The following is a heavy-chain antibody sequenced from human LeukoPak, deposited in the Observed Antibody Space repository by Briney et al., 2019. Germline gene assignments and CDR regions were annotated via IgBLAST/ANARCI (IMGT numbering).Heavy chain of an antibody. J-gene: IGHJ4*02. CDR1: GFTFDDYG. Sequence: PGGSLRLSCAASGFTFDDYGMSWVRQAPGKGLEWVSGINWNGGSTGYADSVKGRFTISRDNAKNSLYLQMNSLRAEDTALYHWGRGRYNYDRSVYLFFDCGGEGTLVTASS. CDR2: INWNGGST. D-gene: IGHD3-22*01. V-gene: IGHV3-20*01. CDR3: GRGRYNYDRSVYLFFDC.